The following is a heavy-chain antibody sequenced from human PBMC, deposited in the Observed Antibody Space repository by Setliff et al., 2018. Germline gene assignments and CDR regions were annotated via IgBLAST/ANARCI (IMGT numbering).Heavy chain of an antibody. V-gene: IGHV4-39*01. D-gene: IGHD5-12*01. CDR2: INYSGST. CDR3: AKVDIDYIMTRDNTWQYFFYMDV. Sequence: KPSETLSLTCSVFGDSLSSGTQYWAWIRQPPGKGLEWIGNINYSGSTYYNPSLKSRVTMSVDASKNQVSLKVTSVTAEDTAVYYCAKVDIDYIMTRDNTWQYFFYMDVWGRGTTVTVSS. J-gene: IGHJ6*03. CDR1: GDSLSSGTQY.